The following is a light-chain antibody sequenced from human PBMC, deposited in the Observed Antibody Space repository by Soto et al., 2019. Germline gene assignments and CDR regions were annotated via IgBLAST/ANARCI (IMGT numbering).Light chain of an antibody. CDR1: QSVSSN. J-gene: IGKJ1*01. V-gene: IGKV3-15*01. CDR2: GAS. Sequence: EMVMTQSPATLSVSPGERATLSCRASQSVSSNLAWYQQKPGQAPRLLIYGASTRATGIPASFSGSGSGTEFTLTIRSLQSEDFAVYYCQQYNNWPQTFGQGTTVDIK. CDR3: QQYNNWPQT.